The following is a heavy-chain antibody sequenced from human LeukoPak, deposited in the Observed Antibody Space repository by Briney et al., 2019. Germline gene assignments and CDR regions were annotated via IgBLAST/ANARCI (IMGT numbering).Heavy chain of an antibody. J-gene: IGHJ5*02. CDR1: GFTFNNYA. D-gene: IGHD6-19*01. V-gene: IGHV3-23*01. CDR2: ISSGGDYT. CDR3: AKDRASGSGSYSYRGFDH. Sequence: GGSLRLSCAASGFTFNNYAMSWVRQAPGRGLEWVSAISSGGDYTNSADSVKGRFTISRDNSRNTLYLQMNSLRAEDAAVYYCAKDRASGSGSYSYRGFDHWGQGTLVTVSS.